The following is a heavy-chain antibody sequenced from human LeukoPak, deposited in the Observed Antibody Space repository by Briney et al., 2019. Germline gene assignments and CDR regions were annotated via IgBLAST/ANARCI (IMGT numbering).Heavy chain of an antibody. J-gene: IGHJ1*01. CDR2: ISYDGSKE. V-gene: IGHV3-30*04. CDR3: ARAGGKIRGFGGFQQ. CDR1: GFTFNRYA. D-gene: IGHD3-10*01. Sequence: PGGSLRLSCAASGFTFNRYAMHWVRQAPGKGLEWLAVISYDGSKEYYADSVKGRFSISRDNSRNTVFLQMNSLRLEDTAGYYCARAGGKIRGFGGFQQWGQGTLVTVSS.